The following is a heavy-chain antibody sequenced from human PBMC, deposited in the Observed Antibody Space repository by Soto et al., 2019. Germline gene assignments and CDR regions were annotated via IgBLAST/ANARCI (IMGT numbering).Heavy chain of an antibody. D-gene: IGHD6-25*01. CDR1: GGSISSSGYY. V-gene: IGHV4-39*07. Sequence: SETLSLTCTVSGGSISSSGYYCVWIRQPPGKGLEWIGSLYYSGTTYYNPSLKSRVTISADTSKNQFSLKLSSVTAADTAVYYCARPHGGSSGWDNWFDPWGQGTLVTVSS. CDR2: LYYSGTT. J-gene: IGHJ5*02. CDR3: ARPHGGSSGWDNWFDP.